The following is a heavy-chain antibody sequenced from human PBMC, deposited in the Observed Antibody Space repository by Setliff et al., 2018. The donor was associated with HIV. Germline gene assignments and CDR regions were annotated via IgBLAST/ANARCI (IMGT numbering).Heavy chain of an antibody. V-gene: IGHV3-15*01. CDR1: GFIFSNAW. D-gene: IGHD5-12*01. CDR2: IKSKTDGGTT. Sequence: GGSLRLSCVGSGFIFSNAWMSWGRQAPGKGLEWVGRIKSKTDGGTTDYAAPVKARFTISRDDAKNTLYLQINSLKTEDTAVYYCSKTSEYNFYYYHMDVWGKGTTVTVSS. CDR3: SKTSEYNFYYYHMDV. J-gene: IGHJ6*03.